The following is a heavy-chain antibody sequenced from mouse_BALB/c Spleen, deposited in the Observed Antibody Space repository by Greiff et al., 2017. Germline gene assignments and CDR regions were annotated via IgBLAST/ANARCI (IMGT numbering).Heavy chain of an antibody. CDR1: GFTFSDYY. CDR3: ARSRYGYWYFDV. Sequence: EVQLVESGGGLVKPGGSLKLSCAASGFTFSDYYMYWVRQTPEKRLEWVATISDGGSYTYYPDSVKGRFTISRDNAKNNLYLQMSSLKSEDTAMYYCARSRYGYWYFDVWGAGTTVTVSS. CDR2: ISDGGSYT. D-gene: IGHD2-14*01. J-gene: IGHJ1*01. V-gene: IGHV5-4*02.